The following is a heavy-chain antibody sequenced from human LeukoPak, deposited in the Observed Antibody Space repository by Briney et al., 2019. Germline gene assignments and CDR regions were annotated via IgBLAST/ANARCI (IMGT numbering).Heavy chain of an antibody. J-gene: IGHJ4*02. D-gene: IGHD3-22*01. CDR1: GGSFSGYY. Sequence: SETPSLTCAVYGGSFSGYYWSWIRQPPGKGLEWIGEINHSGSTNYNPSLKSRVTISVDTSKNQFSLKLSSVTAADTAVYYCASRGGNYYDSSGNDYWGQGTLVTVSS. CDR3: ASRGGNYYDSSGNDY. V-gene: IGHV4-34*01. CDR2: INHSGST.